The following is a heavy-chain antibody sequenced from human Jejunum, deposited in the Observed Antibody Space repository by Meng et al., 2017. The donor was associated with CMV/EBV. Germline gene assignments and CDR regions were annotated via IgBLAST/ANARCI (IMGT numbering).Heavy chain of an antibody. CDR1: GDSISRGDYS. CDR3: AREGRDFWSGTLPLDP. CDR2: IYYNGNA. V-gene: IGHV4-30-4*08. J-gene: IGHJ5*02. Sequence: HPQGPAPGLVNPSETLSLTCPVSGDSISRGDYSWSCIRQSPGKGLEWIGYIYYNGNAYYKPSLQSRVTISIDTSKNQFSLKLSSVTAADTAVYYCAREGRDFWSGTLPLDPWGQGTLVTVSS. D-gene: IGHD3-3*01.